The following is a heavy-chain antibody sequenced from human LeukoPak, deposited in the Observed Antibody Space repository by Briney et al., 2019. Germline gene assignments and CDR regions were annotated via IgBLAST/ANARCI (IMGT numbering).Heavy chain of an antibody. J-gene: IGHJ4*02. V-gene: IGHV1-18*01. D-gene: IGHD3-16*01. Sequence: GASVKVSCKASGYTFIRYGMSWIRQAPGQGLEWMGWISAYNVNTKYTQKFQGRVTMTTDTSTTTAYMDLRSLTSDDTAVYYCARAGDEVPTYFDYWGQGTLVTVSS. CDR2: ISAYNVNT. CDR3: ARAGDEVPTYFDY. CDR1: GYTFIRYG.